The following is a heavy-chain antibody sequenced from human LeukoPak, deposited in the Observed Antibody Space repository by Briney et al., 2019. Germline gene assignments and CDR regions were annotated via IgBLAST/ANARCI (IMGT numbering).Heavy chain of an antibody. V-gene: IGHV4-34*01. CDR2: INHSGGT. Sequence: TSETLSLTCAVYGGSFGGYYWSWIRQPPGKGLEWIGEINHSGGTNYNPSLKSRVTISVDTSKNQFSLKLSSVTAADTAVYYCARFGRRHYLNWFDPWGQGTLVTVSS. D-gene: IGHD3-10*01. J-gene: IGHJ5*02. CDR3: ARFGRRHYLNWFDP. CDR1: GGSFGGYY.